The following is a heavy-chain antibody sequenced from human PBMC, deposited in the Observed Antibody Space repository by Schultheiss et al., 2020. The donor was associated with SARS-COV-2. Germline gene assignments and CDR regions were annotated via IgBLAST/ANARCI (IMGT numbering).Heavy chain of an antibody. CDR2: IYYSGDT. CDR1: GGSINSGGYY. Sequence: SETLSLTCTVSGGSINSGGYYWSWIRQHPGKGLEWIGYIYYSGDTSYNPSLKSRVTISVDTSKNQFSLKLSSVTAADTAVYYCARRQYYDSSGYFDYYYGMDVWGQGTTVTVSS. V-gene: IGHV4-31*03. D-gene: IGHD3-22*01. J-gene: IGHJ6*02. CDR3: ARRQYYDSSGYFDYYYGMDV.